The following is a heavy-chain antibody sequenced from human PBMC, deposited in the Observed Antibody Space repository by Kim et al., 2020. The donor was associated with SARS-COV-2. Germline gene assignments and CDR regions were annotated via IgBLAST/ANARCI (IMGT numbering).Heavy chain of an antibody. Sequence: GGSLRLSCAASGFTFSSYSMNWVRQAPGKGLEWVSYISSSSSTIYYADSVKGRFTISRDNAKNSLYLQMNSLRDENTAVYYCAREALELWSNRRYYFDYWGQGTLVTVSS. J-gene: IGHJ4*02. CDR1: GFTFSSYS. V-gene: IGHV3-48*02. CDR3: AREALELWSNRRYYFDY. D-gene: IGHD5-18*01. CDR2: ISSSSSTI.